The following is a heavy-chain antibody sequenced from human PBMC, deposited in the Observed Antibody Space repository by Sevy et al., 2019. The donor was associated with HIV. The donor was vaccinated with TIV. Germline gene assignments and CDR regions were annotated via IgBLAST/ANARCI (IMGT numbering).Heavy chain of an antibody. V-gene: IGHV3-11*01. Sequence: RGYLRLSCAASGFDFSDYYMNWIRQTPGKGLEWISYISVSSSAKYYTDSVKGRFAISRDNARNSLYLQMNSLRVEDTAVYFCVGRRYSPAYSWSYHFDYWGQGALVIVSS. D-gene: IGHD3-16*01. J-gene: IGHJ4*02. CDR2: ISVSSSAK. CDR1: GFDFSDYY. CDR3: VGRRYSPAYSWSYHFDY.